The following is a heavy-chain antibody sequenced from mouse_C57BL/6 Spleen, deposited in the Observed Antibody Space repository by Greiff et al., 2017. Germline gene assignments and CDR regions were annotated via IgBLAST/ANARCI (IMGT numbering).Heavy chain of an antibody. CDR3: ARRGPHYYGSSYWYFDV. V-gene: IGHV5-16*01. CDR1: GFTFSDYY. Sequence: EVQRVESEGGLVQPGSSMKLSCTASGFTFSDYYMAWVRQVPEKGLEWVANINYDGSSTYYLDSLKSRFIISRDNAKNILYLQMSSLKSEDTATYYCARRGPHYYGSSYWYFDVWGTGTTVTVSS. J-gene: IGHJ1*03. CDR2: INYDGSST. D-gene: IGHD1-1*01.